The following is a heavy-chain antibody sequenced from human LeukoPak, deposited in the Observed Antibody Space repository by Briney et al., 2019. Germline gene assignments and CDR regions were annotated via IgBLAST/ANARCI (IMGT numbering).Heavy chain of an antibody. V-gene: IGHV1-69*16. J-gene: IGHJ5*02. Sequence: SVKVSCKASGGTFSTSTINWVRQAPGQGLEWMGGIIPLLGIPNYAQKFQGAVTITTDESTSTAYMELSSLRSEDTAVYYCARSPVDYCSGGSCYNNWFDPWGQGTLVTVSS. CDR3: ARSPVDYCSGGSCYNNWFDP. CDR2: IIPLLGIP. D-gene: IGHD2-15*01. CDR1: GGTFSTST.